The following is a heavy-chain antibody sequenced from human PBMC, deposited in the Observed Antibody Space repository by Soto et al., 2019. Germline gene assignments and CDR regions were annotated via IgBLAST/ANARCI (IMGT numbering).Heavy chain of an antibody. CDR1: GDSVSSDGYY. CDR3: TRRHDILTGPDAFDI. D-gene: IGHD3-9*01. CDR2: IYYSGST. J-gene: IGHJ3*02. Sequence: QVQLQESGPGLVKPSQTLSLTCTVSGDSVSSDGYYWSWIRQHPGNGLEWIGDIYYSGSTSYHPSLKSRVTISVDTSENRLSLRLNSVTAADTAVYYCTRRHDILTGPDAFDIWGQGTMVTVSS. V-gene: IGHV4-31*02.